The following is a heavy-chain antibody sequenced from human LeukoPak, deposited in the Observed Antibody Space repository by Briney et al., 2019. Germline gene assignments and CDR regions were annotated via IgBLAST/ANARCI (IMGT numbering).Heavy chain of an antibody. CDR2: IYSGGST. CDR3: ARAWGEAVELDY. V-gene: IGHV3-66*02. Sequence: GGSLRLSCAASGFTVSSNYMSWVRQAPGKGLEWVSVIYSGGSTYYADSVKGRFTISRDNSKNTPYLQMNSLRAEDTAVYYCARAWGEAVELDYWGQGTLVTVSS. CDR1: GFTVSSNY. J-gene: IGHJ4*02. D-gene: IGHD6-19*01.